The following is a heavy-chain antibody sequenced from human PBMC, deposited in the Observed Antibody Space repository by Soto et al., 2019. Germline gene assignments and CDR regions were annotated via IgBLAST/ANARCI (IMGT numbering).Heavy chain of an antibody. CDR3: ARFPGTTPTYTFDY. CDR1: GGSISSSY. D-gene: IGHD4-17*01. J-gene: IGHJ4*01. Sequence: PSETLSLTCTVSGGSISSSYWSWIRQPPGRGLEWIGYIYYSGNTNYNPSLRSRVTISVDRSKNQFSLKVTSVTAADTAVYFCARFPGTTPTYTFDYWGQGILVTVSS. V-gene: IGHV4-59*01. CDR2: IYYSGNT.